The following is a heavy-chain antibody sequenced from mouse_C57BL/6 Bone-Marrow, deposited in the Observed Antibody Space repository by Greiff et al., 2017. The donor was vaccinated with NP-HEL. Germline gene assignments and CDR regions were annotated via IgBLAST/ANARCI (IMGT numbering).Heavy chain of an antibody. D-gene: IGHD3-2*01. CDR3: ARWTARAMYAMDY. Sequence: EVNVVESEGGLVQPGSSMKLSCTASGFTFSDYYMAWVRQVPEKGLEWVANINYDGSSTYYLHSLKSRFIISRDNAKNIQYRQLSSLKSEDKSTDYCARWTARAMYAMDYWGQGTSVTVSS. CDR2: INYDGSST. V-gene: IGHV5-16*01. J-gene: IGHJ4*01. CDR1: GFTFSDYY.